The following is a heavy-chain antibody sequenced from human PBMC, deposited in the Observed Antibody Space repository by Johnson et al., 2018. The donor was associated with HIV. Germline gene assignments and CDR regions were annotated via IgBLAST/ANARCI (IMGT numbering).Heavy chain of an antibody. CDR2: IWYDGSIK. CDR1: GFTFSSYA. Sequence: QVQLVESGGGVVQPGRSLRLSCAASGFTFSSYAMHWVRQAPGKGLEWVAVIWYDGSIKYYADSVKGRFTISRDNAKNSLYLQMNSLRAEDTAVYYCARWGPYDILTGYDAFDIWGQGTMVTVSS. CDR3: ARWGPYDILTGYDAFDI. V-gene: IGHV3-30*04. J-gene: IGHJ3*02. D-gene: IGHD3-9*01.